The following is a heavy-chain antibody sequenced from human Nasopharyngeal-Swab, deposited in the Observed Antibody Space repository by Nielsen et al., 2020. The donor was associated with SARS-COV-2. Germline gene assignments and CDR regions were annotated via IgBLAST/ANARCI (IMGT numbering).Heavy chain of an antibody. Sequence: GESLKISCAASGFTFSSYWMSWVRQAPGKGLEWVANIKQDGSEKYYVDSVKGRFTISRDNAKNSLYLQMNSLRAEDTAVYYCAKDDGEVGYCSSTSCYYYGMDVWGQGTTVTVSS. J-gene: IGHJ6*02. D-gene: IGHD2-2*01. CDR3: AKDDGEVGYCSSTSCYYYGMDV. CDR1: GFTFSSYW. CDR2: IKQDGSEK. V-gene: IGHV3-7*03.